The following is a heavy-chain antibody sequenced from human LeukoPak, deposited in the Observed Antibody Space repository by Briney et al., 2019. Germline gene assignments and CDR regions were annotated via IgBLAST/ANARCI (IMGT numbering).Heavy chain of an antibody. V-gene: IGHV3-23*01. D-gene: IGHD5-18*01. Sequence: QSGGSLRLSCVASGFTFSNYAMSWVRQAPGKGLEWVSGIVNSGGSTYCADSVKGRLTISRDNSKKTVYLQMSSLRGDDTAVYYCAKDRAGYSYGMFDSWGQGTLVTVSS. CDR2: IVNSGGST. CDR3: AKDRAGYSYGMFDS. CDR1: GFTFSNYA. J-gene: IGHJ4*02.